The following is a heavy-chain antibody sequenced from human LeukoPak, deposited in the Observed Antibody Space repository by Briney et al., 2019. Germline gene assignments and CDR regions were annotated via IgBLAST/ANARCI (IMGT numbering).Heavy chain of an antibody. CDR3: ARAGCSSTSCQGANWFDP. D-gene: IGHD2-2*01. J-gene: IGHJ5*02. Sequence: ASVKVSCKASGYTFTSYDINWVRQATGQGLEWMGWTNPNSGNTGYAQKFQGRVTITRNTSISTAYMELSSLRSEDTAVYYCARAGCSSTSCQGANWFDPWGQGTLVTVSS. CDR1: GYTFTSYD. V-gene: IGHV1-8*03. CDR2: TNPNSGNT.